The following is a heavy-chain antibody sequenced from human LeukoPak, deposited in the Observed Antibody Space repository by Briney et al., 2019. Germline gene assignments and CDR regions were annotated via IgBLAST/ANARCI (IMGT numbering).Heavy chain of an antibody. V-gene: IGHV1-24*01. J-gene: IGHJ4*02. D-gene: IGHD3-22*01. CDR3: ATAPHQYYYDSSGSHFDY. CDR2: FDPEDGET. CDR1: GYTLTELS. Sequence: ASVKVSCKVSGYTLTELSMHWVRRAPGKGLEWMGGFDPEDGETIYAQKFQGRVTMTEDTSTDTAYMELSSLRSEDTAVYYCATAPHQYYYDSSGSHFDYWGQGTLVTVSS.